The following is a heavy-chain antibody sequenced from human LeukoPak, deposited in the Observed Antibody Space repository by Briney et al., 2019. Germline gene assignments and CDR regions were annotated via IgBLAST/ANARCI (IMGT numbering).Heavy chain of an antibody. D-gene: IGHD6-6*01. J-gene: IGHJ4*02. CDR1: GGSISSYY. CDR2: ISGSGGST. CDR3: AKGGGSIAARPLNYFDY. Sequence: ETLSLTCTVSGGSISSYYWGWVRQAPGKGLEWVSAISGSGGSTYYADSVKGRFTISRDNSKNTLYLQMNSLRAEDTAVYYCAKGGGSIAARPLNYFDYWGQGTLVTVSS. V-gene: IGHV3-23*01.